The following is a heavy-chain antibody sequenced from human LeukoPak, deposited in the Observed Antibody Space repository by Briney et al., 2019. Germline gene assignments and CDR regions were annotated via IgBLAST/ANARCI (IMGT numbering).Heavy chain of an antibody. J-gene: IGHJ4*02. CDR3: ATGAYYDSSGYYYGGDY. Sequence: GASVEVSCKVSGYTLTELSMHWVRQAPGKGLEWMGGFDPEDGETIYAQKFQGRVTMTEDTSTDTAYMELSSLRSEDTAVYYCATGAYYDSSGYYYGGDYWGQGTLVTVSS. D-gene: IGHD3-22*01. CDR2: FDPEDGET. CDR1: GYTLTELS. V-gene: IGHV1-24*01.